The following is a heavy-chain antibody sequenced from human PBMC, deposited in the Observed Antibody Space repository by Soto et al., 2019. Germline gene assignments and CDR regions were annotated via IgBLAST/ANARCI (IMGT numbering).Heavy chain of an antibody. CDR3: VRDGWYSIQAPY. V-gene: IGHV3-33*01. CDR2: IWYDGSNK. J-gene: IGHJ4*02. Sequence: QVQLVESGGGVVQPGRSLRLSCAACGFTFSSHGMHWVRQAPGKGLEWVAVIWYDGSNKYYADSVKGRFTISRDDSKNMVYLQMNSLRAEDTAVYYCVRDGWYSIQAPYWGQGTLVTVSS. CDR1: GFTFSSHG. D-gene: IGHD6-19*01.